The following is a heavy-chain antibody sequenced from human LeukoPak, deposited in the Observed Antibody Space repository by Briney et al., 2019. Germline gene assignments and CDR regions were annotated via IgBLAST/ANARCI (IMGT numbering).Heavy chain of an antibody. Sequence: GGPLRLSCAASGFTFSSYEMNWVRQAPGKGLEWVSYISSSGSTIYYADSVKGRFTISRDNAKNSLYLQMNSLRAEDTAVYYCARTYDSSGDYYSYYFDYWGQGTVVTVSS. D-gene: IGHD3-22*01. CDR1: GFTFSSYE. CDR2: ISSSGSTI. CDR3: ARTYDSSGDYYSYYFDY. J-gene: IGHJ4*02. V-gene: IGHV3-48*03.